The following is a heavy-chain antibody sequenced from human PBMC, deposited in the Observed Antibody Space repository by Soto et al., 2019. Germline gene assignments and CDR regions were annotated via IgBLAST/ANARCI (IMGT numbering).Heavy chain of an antibody. CDR2: IYDGGRT. V-gene: IGHV4-30-4*01. Sequence: PSETLSLTCTVSGSSISTVDYWWSWIRESPDMGLEWIGHIYDGGRTYNNPSLESRVTISVDTSKSQLSLTLSSVSAADTAVYYCARGPSGDKVGSWGQGTLVTVS. D-gene: IGHD7-27*01. CDR1: GSSISTVDYW. J-gene: IGHJ4*02. CDR3: ARGPSGDKVGS.